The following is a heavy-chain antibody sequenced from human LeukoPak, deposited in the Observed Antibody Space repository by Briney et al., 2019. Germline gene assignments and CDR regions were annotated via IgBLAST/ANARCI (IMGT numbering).Heavy chain of an antibody. J-gene: IGHJ4*02. Sequence: GGSLRLSCAASGFTFSDYYMSWIRQAPGKGLEWVSYISSSGSTIYYADSVKGRFTISRDNAKNSLYLQMNSLRAEDTAVYYCARAFDSIVVPAALKGSTSQYYFDYWGQGTLVTVSS. CDR3: ARAFDSIVVPAALKGSTSQYYFDY. CDR1: GFTFSDYY. CDR2: ISSSGSTI. D-gene: IGHD2-2*01. V-gene: IGHV3-11*04.